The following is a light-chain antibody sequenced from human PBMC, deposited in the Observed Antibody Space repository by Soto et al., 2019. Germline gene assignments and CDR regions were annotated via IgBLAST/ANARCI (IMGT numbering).Light chain of an antibody. J-gene: IGKJ2*01. CDR2: AAS. CDR1: QSINTY. Sequence: IQMAQSPSSLSASVGDKDTIPFRASQSINTYLNWYQQRAGKAPKLLIYAASSLHSGVPSRFSGSGSGTDFTLTISSLQPEDFATYYCQQSHSIPVTSGQGTKVDIK. CDR3: QQSHSIPVT. V-gene: IGKV1-39*01.